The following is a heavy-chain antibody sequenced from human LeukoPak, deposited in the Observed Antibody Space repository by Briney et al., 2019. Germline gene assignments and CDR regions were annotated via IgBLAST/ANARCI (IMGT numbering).Heavy chain of an antibody. V-gene: IGHV4-34*01. Sequence: SETLSLTCAVYGGSFSGYYWSWIRQPPGKGLEWIGEINHSGSTNYNPSLKSRVTIPVDTSKNQFSLKLSSVTAADTAVYYCARARAVAGTLYYYYGMDVWGQGTTVTVSS. CDR1: GGSFSGYY. CDR3: ARARAVAGTLYYYYGMDV. D-gene: IGHD6-19*01. CDR2: INHSGST. J-gene: IGHJ6*02.